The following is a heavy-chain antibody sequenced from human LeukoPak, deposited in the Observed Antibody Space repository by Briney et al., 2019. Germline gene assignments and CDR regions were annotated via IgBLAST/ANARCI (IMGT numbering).Heavy chain of an antibody. J-gene: IGHJ5*02. CDR2: ISAYNGNT. CDR1: GYTFTSYG. V-gene: IGHV1-18*01. Sequence: ASVKVSCKDSGYTFTSYGISWVRQAPGQGLEWVGWISAYNGNTNYAQKLQGRVTMTTDTSTSTAYMELRSLRSDDTAVYYCARVSVGYCTNGLCPNWFDPWGQGTLVTVSS. D-gene: IGHD2-8*01. CDR3: ARVSVGYCTNGLCPNWFDP.